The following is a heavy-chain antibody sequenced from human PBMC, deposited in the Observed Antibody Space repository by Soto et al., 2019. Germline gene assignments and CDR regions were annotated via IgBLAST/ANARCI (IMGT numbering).Heavy chain of an antibody. J-gene: IGHJ6*02. CDR2: ISYDGSNK. V-gene: IGHV3-30-3*01. CDR1: GFTFSSYA. CDR3: AKDPYGDYNSYYYGMDV. Sequence: GGSLRLSCAASGFTFSSYAMHWVRQAPGKGLEWVAVISYDGSNKYYADSVKGRFTISRDNSKNTLYLQMNSLRAEDTALYYCAKDPYGDYNSYYYGMDVWGQGTTVTVSS. D-gene: IGHD4-17*01.